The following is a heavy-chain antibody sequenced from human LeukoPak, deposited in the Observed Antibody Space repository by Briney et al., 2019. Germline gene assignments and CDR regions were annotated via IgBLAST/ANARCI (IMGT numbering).Heavy chain of an antibody. Sequence: PGRSLRLSCAASGFTFSNYAMHWVRQAPGKGLEWVAVISYDGSNKYYADSVKGRFTISRDNSKNTLYLQMNSLRAEDTAVYYCARGPRWYPGPIDYWGQGTLVTVSS. V-gene: IGHV3-30*04. CDR1: GFTFSNYA. CDR3: ARGPRWYPGPIDY. D-gene: IGHD4-23*01. J-gene: IGHJ4*02. CDR2: ISYDGSNK.